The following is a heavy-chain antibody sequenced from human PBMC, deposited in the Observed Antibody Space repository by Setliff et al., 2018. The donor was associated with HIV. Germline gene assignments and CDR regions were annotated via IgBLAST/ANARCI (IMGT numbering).Heavy chain of an antibody. J-gene: IGHJ6*03. CDR1: GFTFGDYA. CDR2: IRSKAYGGTT. V-gene: IGHV3-49*04. Sequence: GGSLRLSCPASGFTFGDYAMSWVRQAPGKGLEWVGCIRSKAYGGTTEYAASVKDRFTISRDDSKSIAYLQMNSLKTEDTAVYYCTRDLGAGYNYGLYYYYYMDVWGKGTTVTVSS. CDR3: TRDLGAGYNYGLYYYYYMDV. D-gene: IGHD5-12*01.